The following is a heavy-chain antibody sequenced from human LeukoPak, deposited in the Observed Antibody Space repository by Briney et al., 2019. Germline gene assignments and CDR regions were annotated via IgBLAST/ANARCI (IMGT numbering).Heavy chain of an antibody. J-gene: IGHJ5*02. V-gene: IGHV3-30-3*02. D-gene: IGHD6-13*01. CDR3: AKTSRIAAAGNWFDP. CDR1: GFTFSSYA. CDR2: ISYDGSNK. Sequence: PGGSLRLSCAASGFTFSSYAMHWVRQAPGKGLEWVAVISYDGSNKYYADSVKGRFTISRDNSKNTLYLQMNSLRADDTAVYYCAKTSRIAAAGNWFDPWGQGTLVTVSS.